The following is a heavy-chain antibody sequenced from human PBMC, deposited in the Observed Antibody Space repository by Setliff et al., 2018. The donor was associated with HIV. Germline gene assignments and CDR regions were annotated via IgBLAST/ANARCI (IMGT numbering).Heavy chain of an antibody. Sequence: SETLSLTCTVSGGSFRSSRYYWGWIRQPPGKGLEWIGNIHYGGFFWYSPSLKSRVTISIDTSKNQFSLKLSSVTAADTAVYYCARPALGIGGGSRFDNWGQGTRVTVSS. D-gene: IGHD3-10*01. CDR1: GGSFRSSRYY. V-gene: IGHV4-39*01. J-gene: IGHJ4*02. CDR3: ARPALGIGGGSRFDN. CDR2: IHYGGFF.